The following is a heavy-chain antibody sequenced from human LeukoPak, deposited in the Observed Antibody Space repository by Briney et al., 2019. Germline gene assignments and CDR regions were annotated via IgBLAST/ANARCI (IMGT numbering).Heavy chain of an antibody. CDR2: ILNDGDYK. V-gene: IGHV3-30*18. J-gene: IGHJ4*02. D-gene: IGHD3-22*01. CDR3: AKDLDSSGYSY. Sequence: GGSLRLSCAASGFTFSSYGMHWVRQAPGKGLEWVAVILNDGDYKYYADSVKGRFTISRDNSKNTLYLQMNSLRAEDTAVYYCAKDLDSSGYSYWGQGTQVTVSS. CDR1: GFTFSSYG.